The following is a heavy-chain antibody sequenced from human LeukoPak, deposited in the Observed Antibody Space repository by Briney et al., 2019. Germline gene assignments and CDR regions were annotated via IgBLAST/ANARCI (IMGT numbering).Heavy chain of an antibody. D-gene: IGHD3-16*01. CDR3: ARVPYKGDAFDI. Sequence: SETLSLTCTVSGGSISSGSYYWSWIRQPAGKGLEWIGRIYTSGSTNYNPSLKSRVTISVDTSKNQFSLKLSSVTAADTAVYYCARVPYKGDAFDIWGQGTMVTVSS. CDR1: GGSISSGSYY. J-gene: IGHJ3*02. CDR2: IYTSGST. V-gene: IGHV4-61*02.